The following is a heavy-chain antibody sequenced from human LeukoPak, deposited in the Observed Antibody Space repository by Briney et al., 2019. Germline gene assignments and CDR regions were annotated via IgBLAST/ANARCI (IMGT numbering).Heavy chain of an antibody. CDR3: ARGYYGWKYSLDY. Sequence: SETLSLTCAVYGGSFSGYYWSWIRQPPGKGLEWIGEINHSGSTNYNPSLKSRVTISVDTSKNQFSLKLSSVTAADTAVYYCARGYYGWKYSLDYWGQGTLVTVSS. V-gene: IGHV4-34*01. CDR2: INHSGST. CDR1: GGSFSGYY. D-gene: IGHD3-10*01. J-gene: IGHJ4*02.